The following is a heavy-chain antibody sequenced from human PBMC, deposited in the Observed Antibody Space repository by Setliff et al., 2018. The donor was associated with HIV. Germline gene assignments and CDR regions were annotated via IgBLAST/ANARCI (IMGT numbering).Heavy chain of an antibody. D-gene: IGHD6-6*01. Sequence: PSETLSLTCSVSGGSINRGTYYWTWIRQSAGKGLEWIGHIYITGDTDYNPSLKSRVTISVDTSKNQFSLKLSSVTAADTAVYYCARVSRGGSSPGWFDPWGQGTLVTVSS. CDR3: ARVSRGGSSPGWFDP. CDR2: IYITGDT. J-gene: IGHJ5*02. CDR1: GGSINRGTYY. V-gene: IGHV4-61*09.